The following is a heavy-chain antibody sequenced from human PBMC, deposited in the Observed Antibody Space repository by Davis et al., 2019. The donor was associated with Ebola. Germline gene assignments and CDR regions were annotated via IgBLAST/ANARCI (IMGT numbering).Heavy chain of an antibody. J-gene: IGHJ4*02. Sequence: SVTVSCKASGYTFIGYYTYRARHVPGQGLEWMGWINPNSGGTNYAQKFQGRVTMTRDTSISTAYMELSRLRSDDTAVYYCARRGNGSGSFDYWGQGTLVTVSS. D-gene: IGHD3-10*01. CDR3: ARRGNGSGSFDY. CDR2: INPNSGGT. CDR1: GYTFIGYY. V-gene: IGHV1-2*02.